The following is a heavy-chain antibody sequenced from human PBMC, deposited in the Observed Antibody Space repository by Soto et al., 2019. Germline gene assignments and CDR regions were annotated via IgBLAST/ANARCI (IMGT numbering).Heavy chain of an antibody. Sequence: QVELVQSGAEVKKPGSSVKVSCKASGGTFSSYAVSWVRQAAGQGLEWLGGIIPIFGTANYAQKFQGRVRITADESTSKAYMKLRSLRSESTAVYYSARGPPSDIAVAGQGNYYGRDVWGQGTTVTVSS. CDR2: IIPIFGTA. D-gene: IGHD6-19*01. CDR1: GGTFSSYA. V-gene: IGHV1-69*01. CDR3: ARGPPSDIAVAGQGNYYGRDV. J-gene: IGHJ6*02.